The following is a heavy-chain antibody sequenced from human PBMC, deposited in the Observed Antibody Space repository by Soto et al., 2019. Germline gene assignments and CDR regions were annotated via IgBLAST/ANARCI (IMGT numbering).Heavy chain of an antibody. Sequence: GGSLRLSCAASGFTFDNYAMNWVRQAPGKGLEWVSTISGSDGKTFYADSVKGRFSISRDTSQSTLYLQMNSLRADDTAMYYCARWSYLDYWGQGTRVTVSS. J-gene: IGHJ4*02. D-gene: IGHD3-3*01. V-gene: IGHV3-23*01. CDR2: ISGSDGKT. CDR1: GFTFDNYA. CDR3: ARWSYLDY.